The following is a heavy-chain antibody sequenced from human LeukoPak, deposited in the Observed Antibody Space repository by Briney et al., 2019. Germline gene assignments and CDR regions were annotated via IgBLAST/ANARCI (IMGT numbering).Heavy chain of an antibody. J-gene: IGHJ3*02. CDR2: ISWNSGSI. V-gene: IGHV3-9*01. CDR1: GFTFDDYA. CDR3: AKAGRYCSSTSCTDAFDI. D-gene: IGHD2-2*01. Sequence: GGSLRLSCAASGFTFDDYAMHWVRQAPGKGLEWVSGISWNSGSIGYADSVKGRFTISRDNAKNSLYLQMNSLRAEDTALYYCAKAGRYCSSTSCTDAFDIWGQGTMVTVSS.